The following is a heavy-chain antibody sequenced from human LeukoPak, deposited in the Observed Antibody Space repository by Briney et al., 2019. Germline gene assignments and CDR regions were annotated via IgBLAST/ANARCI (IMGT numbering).Heavy chain of an antibody. J-gene: IGHJ4*02. D-gene: IGHD6-25*01. CDR2: INPGAGRT. Sequence: ASVNLSFKASGYSCTFCYMHMVRQAPGQGLEWMGVINPGAGRTAYAQKFQGRVTMTRDTSTTTVYMELSRLRFEDTAVYYCAKGNDVTTAALLLHLWGRGTVLRVSS. CDR3: AKGNDVTTAALLLHL. CDR1: GYSCTFCY. V-gene: IGHV1-46*01.